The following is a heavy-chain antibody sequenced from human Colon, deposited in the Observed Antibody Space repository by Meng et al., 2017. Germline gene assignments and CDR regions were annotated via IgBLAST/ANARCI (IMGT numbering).Heavy chain of an antibody. CDR2: VKPEGNIP. CDR1: GFTFTGHW. D-gene: IGHD1-1*01. Sequence: GESLKISCAASGFTFTGHWMHWVRQAPGQGLVWVSRVKPEGNIPDYADSAKGRFIIRRDNAKSTVYLQLNSLRVEDTAVYYCTNDRLTHWGQGTLVTVSS. J-gene: IGHJ1*01. CDR3: TNDRLTH. V-gene: IGHV3-74*01.